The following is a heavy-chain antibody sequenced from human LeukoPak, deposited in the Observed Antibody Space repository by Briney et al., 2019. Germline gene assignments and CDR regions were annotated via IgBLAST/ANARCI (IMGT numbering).Heavy chain of an antibody. Sequence: PGGSLRLSCAASGFTFSSYSMNWVRQAPGKGLEWVSYISSSSSTIYYADSVKGRFTISRDNAKNSLYLQMNGLRAEDTAVYYCARERYGSGSYYDYYYYYMDVWGKGTTVTVSS. CDR3: ARERYGSGSYYDYYYYYMDV. CDR2: ISSSSSTI. CDR1: GFTFSSYS. D-gene: IGHD3-10*01. J-gene: IGHJ6*03. V-gene: IGHV3-48*04.